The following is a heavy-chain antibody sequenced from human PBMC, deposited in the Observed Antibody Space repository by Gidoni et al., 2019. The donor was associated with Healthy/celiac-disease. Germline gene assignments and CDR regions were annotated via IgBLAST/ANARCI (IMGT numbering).Heavy chain of an antibody. CDR3: ARVYEDTANSRTIDY. CDR2: ISSSSSTI. D-gene: IGHD5-18*01. V-gene: IGHV3-48*01. Sequence: EVQLVESGGGLVQPGGSLRLSFAASGFPCRRYSMNWVRQAPGKGLEWVSYISSSSSTIYYADSVKGRFTISRDNAKNSLYLQMNSLRAEDTAVYYCARVYEDTANSRTIDYWGQGTLVTVSS. J-gene: IGHJ4*02. CDR1: GFPCRRYS.